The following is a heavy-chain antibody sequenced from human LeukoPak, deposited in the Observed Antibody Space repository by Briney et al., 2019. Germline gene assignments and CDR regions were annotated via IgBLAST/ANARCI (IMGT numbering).Heavy chain of an antibody. CDR3: ATSKYSGSY. V-gene: IGHV3-23*01. CDR1: GFTFSSYS. CDR2: ISGSGGRI. Sequence: GGSLRLSCAASGFTFSSYSMSWVRQAPGKGLEWVSAISGSGGRIYYGASVKGRFTISRDNSKNTLNLQMNSLRAEDTAVYYCATSKYSGSYWGQGTLVTVSS. D-gene: IGHD1-26*01. J-gene: IGHJ4*02.